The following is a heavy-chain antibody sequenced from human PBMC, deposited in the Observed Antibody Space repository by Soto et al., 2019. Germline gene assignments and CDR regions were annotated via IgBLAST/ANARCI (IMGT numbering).Heavy chain of an antibody. D-gene: IGHD5-12*01. Sequence: SGPTLVNPTQTLTLTCTFSGFSLSTSGMCVSWIRQPPGKALEWLALIDWDDDKYYSTSLKTRLTIFKDTSKNQVVLTMTNMDPVDTATYYCARIRRDGYKCYYGMDVWGQGTTVTVSS. CDR3: ARIRRDGYKCYYGMDV. J-gene: IGHJ6*02. V-gene: IGHV2-70*01. CDR1: GFSLSTSGMC. CDR2: IDWDDDK.